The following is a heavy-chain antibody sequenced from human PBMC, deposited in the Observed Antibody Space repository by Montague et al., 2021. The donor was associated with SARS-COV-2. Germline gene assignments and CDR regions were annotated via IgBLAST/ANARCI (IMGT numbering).Heavy chain of an antibody. V-gene: IGHV4-59*02. J-gene: IGHJ4*02. CDR1: GSSVRSYY. CDR2: IYDSGST. Sequence: SETLSLTCIVSGSSVRSYYWSWIRQPPGKGLEWIGYIYDSGSTNYNPSLKSRVTISVDTSKNQFSLKLSSVTAADTAVYFCARGHLSVSMIVVVFTSASYYFDYWGQGAQVTVSS. D-gene: IGHD3-22*01. CDR3: ARGHLSVSMIVVVFTSASYYFDY.